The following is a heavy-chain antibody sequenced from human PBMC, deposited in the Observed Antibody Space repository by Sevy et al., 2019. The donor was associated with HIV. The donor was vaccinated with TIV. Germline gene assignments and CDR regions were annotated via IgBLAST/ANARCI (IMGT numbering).Heavy chain of an antibody. J-gene: IGHJ6*02. CDR3: ARVAGIAARTNYYYYYGMDV. D-gene: IGHD6-13*01. V-gene: IGHV5-10-1*01. Sequence: GESLKISCKGSGYSFTSYWISWVRQMPGKGLEWMGRIDPSDSYTNYSPSFQGHVTISADKSISTTYLQWSSLKASDTAMYYCARVAGIAARTNYYYYYGMDVWGQGTTVTVSS. CDR1: GYSFTSYW. CDR2: IDPSDSYT.